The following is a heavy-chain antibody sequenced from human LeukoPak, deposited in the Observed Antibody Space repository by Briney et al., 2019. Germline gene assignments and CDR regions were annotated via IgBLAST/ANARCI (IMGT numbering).Heavy chain of an antibody. CDR2: INWNGGST. CDR1: GFTFDDYG. V-gene: IGHV3-20*04. D-gene: IGHD3-22*01. CDR3: AKDNYYDTKSAFDY. J-gene: IGHJ4*02. Sequence: PGGSLRLSCAASGFTFDDYGMSWVRQAPGKGLEWVSGINWNGGSTGYADSVKGRFTISRDNAKNSLYLQMNSLRAEDTALYYCAKDNYYDTKSAFDYWGQGTLVTVSS.